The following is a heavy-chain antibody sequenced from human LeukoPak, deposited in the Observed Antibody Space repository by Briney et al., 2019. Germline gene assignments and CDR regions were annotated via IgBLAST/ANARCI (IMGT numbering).Heavy chain of an antibody. J-gene: IGHJ3*02. CDR1: GYSFTSYW. CDR2: IYPGDSDT. CDR3: ARPDNYDGNADAFDI. V-gene: IGHV5-51*01. Sequence: GESLKISCKGSGYSFTSYWFGWVCQMPGKGLEGMGIIYPGDSDTSYSTSFQGQVTISADKSISTAYLQWSSLKASDTAMYYCARPDNYDGNADAFDIWGQGTMVTVSS. D-gene: IGHD4-23*01.